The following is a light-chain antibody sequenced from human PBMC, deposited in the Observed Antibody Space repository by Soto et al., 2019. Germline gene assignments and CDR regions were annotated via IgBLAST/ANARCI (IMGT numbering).Light chain of an antibody. Sequence: QSALTRPPSASGSPGQSVTISCTGTSRDVGGYNFVSWYQQHPGKAPKLMIHEVTKRPSGVPDRFSASKSGSTASLTVSGLQAEDEADYYCSSYGGSNNLVFGGGTKLTVL. CDR3: SSYGGSNNLV. V-gene: IGLV2-8*01. J-gene: IGLJ2*01. CDR1: SRDVGGYNF. CDR2: EVT.